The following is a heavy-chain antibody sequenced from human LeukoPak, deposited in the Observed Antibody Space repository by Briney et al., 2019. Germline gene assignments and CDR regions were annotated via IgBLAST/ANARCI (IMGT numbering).Heavy chain of an antibody. CDR2: IYHSGST. V-gene: IGHV4-30-2*01. CDR3: ARVLLSQYYFDY. D-gene: IGHD3-10*01. CDR1: GGSISSGGYS. J-gene: IGHJ4*02. Sequence: SQTLSLTCAVSGGSISSGGYSWSWIRQPPGKGLEWIGYIYHSGSTYYNPSLKSRVTISVGRSKNQFSLKLSSVTAADMAVYYCARVLLSQYYFDYWGQGTLVTVSS.